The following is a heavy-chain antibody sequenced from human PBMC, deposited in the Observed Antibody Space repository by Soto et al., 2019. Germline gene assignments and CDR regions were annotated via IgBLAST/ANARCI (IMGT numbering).Heavy chain of an antibody. Sequence: ASVKVSCQASGYTFTGYYMHWVRQAPGQGLEWMGWINPNSGGTNYAQKFQGWVTMARDTSISTAYMELSRLRSDDTAVYYCARGPRITMVRGALPHPYYFDYWGQGTLVTVSS. J-gene: IGHJ4*02. CDR3: ARGPRITMVRGALPHPYYFDY. V-gene: IGHV1-2*04. CDR2: INPNSGGT. D-gene: IGHD3-10*01. CDR1: GYTFTGYY.